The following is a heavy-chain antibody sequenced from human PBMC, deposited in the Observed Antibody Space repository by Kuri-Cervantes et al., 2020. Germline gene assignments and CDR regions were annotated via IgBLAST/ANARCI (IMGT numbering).Heavy chain of an antibody. V-gene: IGHV3-9*01. D-gene: IGHD5-12*01. J-gene: IGHJ4*02. CDR1: GLTFDDYG. CDR3: GKDSSGYDYETLYYFDY. CDR2: ISWNNASV. Sequence: GGSLRLSCAASGLTFDDYGMHWVRQPPGKGLGWVSGISWNNASVGHADSVKGRISISRNNAKDSLYLQMNSLRGEDTALHYCGKDSSGYDYETLYYFDYWGQGTLVTVSS.